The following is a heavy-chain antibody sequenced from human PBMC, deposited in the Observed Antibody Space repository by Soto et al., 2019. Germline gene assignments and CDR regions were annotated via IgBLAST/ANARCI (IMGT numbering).Heavy chain of an antibody. J-gene: IGHJ6*02. D-gene: IGHD4-17*01. V-gene: IGHV3-33*01. CDR1: GFTFRSYA. Sequence: QVQLVESGGGVVQPGRSLRLSCAASGFTFRSYAMHWVRQAPGKGLDWVAVIWYDGSDKYYVDSVKGRLTISRDNSKKTLYLQLNSLRAEDTAVYYCARAMTTVTGDYYGMDVWGQGTTVTVSS. CDR3: ARAMTTVTGDYYGMDV. CDR2: IWYDGSDK.